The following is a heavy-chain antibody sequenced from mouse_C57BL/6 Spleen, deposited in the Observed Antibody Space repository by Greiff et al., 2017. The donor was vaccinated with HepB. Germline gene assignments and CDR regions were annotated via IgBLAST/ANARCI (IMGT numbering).Heavy chain of an antibody. CDR1: GFTFSSYA. V-gene: IGHV5-4*01. J-gene: IGHJ1*03. CDR2: ISDGGSYT. Sequence: EVKLMESGGGLVKPGGSLKLSCAASGFTFSSYAMSWVRQTPEKRLEWVATISDGGSYTYYPDNVKGRFTISRDNAKNNLYLQMSHLKSEDTAMYYCARDEVAHWYFDVWGTGTTVTVSS. CDR3: ARDEVAHWYFDV. D-gene: IGHD1-1*02.